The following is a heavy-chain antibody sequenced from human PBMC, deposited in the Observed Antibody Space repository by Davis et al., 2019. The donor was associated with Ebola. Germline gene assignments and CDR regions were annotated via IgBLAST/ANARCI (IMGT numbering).Heavy chain of an antibody. CDR2: VNDSGST. V-gene: IGHV4-34*01. CDR1: GGSFSGYY. Sequence: SETLSLTCAVYGGSFSGYYWSWIRQPPEKGLEWIGEVNDSGSTNYNPSLKSRVTISVDTSKNQFSLKLSSVTAADTAVYYCAKWPALGYCSSTSCYRWFDPWGQGTLVTVSS. CDR3: AKWPALGYCSSTSCYRWFDP. D-gene: IGHD2-2*02. J-gene: IGHJ5*02.